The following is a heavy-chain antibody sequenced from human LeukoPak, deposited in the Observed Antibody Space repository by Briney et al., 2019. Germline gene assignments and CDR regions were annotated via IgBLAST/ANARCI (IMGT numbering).Heavy chain of an antibody. J-gene: IGHJ4*03. D-gene: IGHD1-26*01. CDR3: ASETGGSYYGTLPYFDY. V-gene: IGHV3-48*02. Sequence: GGSLRLSCAASGFTFSTYTMNWVRQAPGKGLEWLSYITSSSSTIYYADSVKGRFTISRDNAKNSLYLQMNSLRDEDTAVYYCASETGGSYYGTLPYFDYWGQGTTVTVSS. CDR1: GFTFSTYT. CDR2: ITSSSSTI.